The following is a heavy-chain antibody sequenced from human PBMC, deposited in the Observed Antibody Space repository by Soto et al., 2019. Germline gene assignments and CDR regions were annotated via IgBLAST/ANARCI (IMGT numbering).Heavy chain of an antibody. CDR2: IYYSGRT. CDR3: AAPTISGWY. Sequence: QLQLQESGPGLVKPSETLSLTCTVSGGSISSSSYYWGWIRQPPGKGLEWIGSIYYSGRTYYNPSLKSRVTISVDTSKNQFALKLSSVTAADTAVYYCAAPTISGWYWGQGTLVTVSS. CDR1: GGSISSSSYY. D-gene: IGHD6-19*01. V-gene: IGHV4-39*01. J-gene: IGHJ4*02.